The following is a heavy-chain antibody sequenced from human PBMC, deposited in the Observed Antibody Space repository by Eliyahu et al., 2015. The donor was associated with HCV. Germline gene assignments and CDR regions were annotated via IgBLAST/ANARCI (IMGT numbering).Heavy chain of an antibody. CDR1: GFTFRXXY. CDR3: ARVGLGYYSGDRFYSGGHLDH. J-gene: IGHJ4*02. Sequence: EVQLVESGGGLVQPGGSLRLSCAASGFTFRXXYXDWVRQAPGKGLGWVARIRNKANSYTTEYAASVKDRFTISRDDSKNSLYLQLNSLKTEDTAVYYCARVGLGYYSGDRFYSGGHLDHWGQGTLVTVSS. CDR2: IRNKANSYTT. V-gene: IGHV3-72*01. D-gene: IGHD2-15*01.